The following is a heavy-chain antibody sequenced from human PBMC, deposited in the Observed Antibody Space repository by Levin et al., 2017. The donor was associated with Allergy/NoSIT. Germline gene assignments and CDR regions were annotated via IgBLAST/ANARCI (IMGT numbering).Heavy chain of an antibody. J-gene: IGHJ3*02. CDR3: ARDRNFKCSRTTCYVAFDI. D-gene: IGHD2-2*01. CDR1: GFTFSSYW. CDR2: IKNDGSST. Sequence: GSLRLSCAASGFTFSSYWMHWVRQAPGKGLVWVSRIKNDGSSTNYGDPVKGRFTISRDNAKNTVYLQMNSLRAEDTAVYYCARDRNFKCSRTTCYVAFDIWGQGTMVTVSS. V-gene: IGHV3-74*01.